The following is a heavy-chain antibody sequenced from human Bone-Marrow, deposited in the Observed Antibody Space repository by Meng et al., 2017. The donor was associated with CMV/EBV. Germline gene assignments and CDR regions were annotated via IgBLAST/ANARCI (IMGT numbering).Heavy chain of an antibody. D-gene: IGHD5-18*01. Sequence: GESLKISCAASAFTFSSYWMSWVRQAPGKGLEWVASINQYGSEEYSVDSVKGRFTISRDNAKNTLYLQMNSLRAEDTAVYYCASWGYGYPSGMDVWGQGTTVTVSS. CDR3: ASWGYGYPSGMDV. CDR2: INQYGSEE. CDR1: AFTFSSYW. V-gene: IGHV3-7*01. J-gene: IGHJ6*02.